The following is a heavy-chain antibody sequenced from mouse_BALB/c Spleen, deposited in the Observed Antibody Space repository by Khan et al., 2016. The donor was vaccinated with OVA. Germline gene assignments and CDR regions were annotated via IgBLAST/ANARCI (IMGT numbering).Heavy chain of an antibody. V-gene: IGHV3-2*02. CDR2: ISYSGST. D-gene: IGHD1-2*01. J-gene: IGHJ2*01. CDR3: ARTARIKY. CDR1: GYSITSGYG. Sequence: EVQLQESGPGLVKPSQSLSLTCTVTGYSITSGYGWNWIRQFPGNKLEWMGYISYSGSTNYNPSLKSRISITRDTSKNQFYLQLNSVTTEDTATXYCARTARIKYWGQGTTLTVSS.